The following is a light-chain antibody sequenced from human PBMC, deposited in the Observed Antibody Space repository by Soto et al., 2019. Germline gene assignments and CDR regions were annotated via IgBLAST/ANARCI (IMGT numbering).Light chain of an antibody. CDR3: CSYAGSSPRVV. V-gene: IGLV2-23*01. CDR1: SSDVGSYNL. Sequence: QSALTQPASVSGSPGQSITISCTGTSSDVGSYNLVSWYQQHPGKAPKLMIYEGSKRPSGVSNRFSGSKSGNTASLTISGLQADDEADYYCCSYAGSSPRVVFGGGTKLTVL. J-gene: IGLJ2*01. CDR2: EGS.